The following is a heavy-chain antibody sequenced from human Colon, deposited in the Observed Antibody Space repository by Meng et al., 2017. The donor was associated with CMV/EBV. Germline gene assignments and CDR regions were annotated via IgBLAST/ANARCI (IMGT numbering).Heavy chain of an antibody. CDR3: LKLSSGY. J-gene: IGHJ4*02. V-gene: IGHV3-74*01. Sequence: QVGDAGGVLNQSGGYWRLSCDVVGVSPDDVWVVSAREVQGKGGIGVSCIHRGGSSISMADAVTGRSNITGDNGKNTVYLHMNSWRDEDTDLYYCLKLSSGYWGQGTLVTVSS. CDR2: IHRGGSSI. CDR1: GVSPDDV. D-gene: IGHD3-10*01.